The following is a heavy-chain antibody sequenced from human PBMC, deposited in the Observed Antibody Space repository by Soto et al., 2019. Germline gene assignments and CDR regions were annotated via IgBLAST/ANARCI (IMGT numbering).Heavy chain of an antibody. CDR1: GLTFRNYP. CDR3: VKISQSGAVVVKGVFDM. CDR2: ISGSGGTT. Sequence: EVQLLESGGGLEQPGGSLRLSCIASGLTFRNYPMSWVRQVPGKGLEWVAGISGSGGTTYYAESVKGRFTISRDNSKDIMSLQIKSLRVEDTALYDCVKISQSGAVVVKGVFDMWGQGTTVTVSS. J-gene: IGHJ3*02. V-gene: IGHV3-23*01. D-gene: IGHD2-8*02.